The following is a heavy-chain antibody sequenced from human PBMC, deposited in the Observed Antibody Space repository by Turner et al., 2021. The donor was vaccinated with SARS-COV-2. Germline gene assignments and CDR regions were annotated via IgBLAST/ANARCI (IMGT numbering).Heavy chain of an antibody. CDR2: IYYSGST. CDR3: ARHQWLRGAFDI. J-gene: IGHJ3*02. D-gene: IGHD5-12*01. V-gene: IGHV4-59*08. CDR1: GGSIRSYF. Sequence: QVQLQESGPGLVKPSETLSLTCTFSGGSIRSYFWSWIRQPPGKGLEWIGYIYYSGSTNYNPSLKSRVTISVDTSKNQFSLKLSSVTAADTAVYFCARHQWLRGAFDIWGQGTMVTVSS.